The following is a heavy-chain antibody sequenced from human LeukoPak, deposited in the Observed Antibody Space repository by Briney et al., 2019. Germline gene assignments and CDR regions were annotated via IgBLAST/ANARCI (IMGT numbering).Heavy chain of an antibody. J-gene: IGHJ4*02. CDR3: AREVGGDFDALDY. CDR2: ISYRGST. V-gene: IGHV4-59*01. Sequence: SETLSLTCTVSGASISRYYWSWIRQPPGKALEWIGHISYRGSTNYNPSLNSRVTVSVDTSQSQFSLKLSSVTAADTAVYYCAREVGGDFDALDYWGQGTLVTVSS. D-gene: IGHD4-17*01. CDR1: GASISRYY.